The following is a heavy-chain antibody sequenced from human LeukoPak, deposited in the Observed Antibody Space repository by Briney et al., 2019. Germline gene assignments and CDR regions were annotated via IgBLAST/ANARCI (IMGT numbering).Heavy chain of an antibody. J-gene: IGHJ4*02. Sequence: TSVKVSCKASGFIFTSSAMQWVRQARGQRLEWIGWVVVGSGNTNYAQKFQERVTITRDMSTSTAYMELSSLRSEDTAVYYCAAGWVCSGGSCYYYFDYWGQGTLVTVSS. CDR1: GFIFTSSA. D-gene: IGHD2-15*01. V-gene: IGHV1-58*02. CDR2: VVVGSGNT. CDR3: AAGWVCSGGSCYYYFDY.